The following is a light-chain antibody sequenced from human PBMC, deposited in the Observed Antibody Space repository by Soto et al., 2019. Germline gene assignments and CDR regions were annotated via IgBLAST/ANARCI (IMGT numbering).Light chain of an antibody. V-gene: IGKV3-11*01. CDR1: QSVSSY. CDR3: QQYNNWPQT. Sequence: EIVLTHSPATLSLSPGERATLSFRASQSVSSYLAWYQQKPGQAPRLLIYAASRRATGIPDRFSGSGSGTDFTLTISSLQSEDFAVYCCQQYNNWPQTFGQGTKVDIK. J-gene: IGKJ1*01. CDR2: AAS.